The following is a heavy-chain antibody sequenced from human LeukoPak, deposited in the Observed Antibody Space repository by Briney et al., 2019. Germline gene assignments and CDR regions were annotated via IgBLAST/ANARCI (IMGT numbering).Heavy chain of an antibody. D-gene: IGHD3-10*01. CDR2: ISYDGSNK. CDR1: GFTFSSYA. Sequence: GRSLRLSCAASGFTFSSYAMHWVRQAPGEGLEWVAVISYDGSNKYYADSVKGRFTISRDNSKNTLYLQMNSLRAEDTAVYYCARSPLRITMVRGLLDYWGQGTLVTVSS. J-gene: IGHJ4*02. V-gene: IGHV3-30*04. CDR3: ARSPLRITMVRGLLDY.